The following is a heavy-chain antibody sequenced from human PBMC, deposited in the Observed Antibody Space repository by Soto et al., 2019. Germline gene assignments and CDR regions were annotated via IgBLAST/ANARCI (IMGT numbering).Heavy chain of an antibody. J-gene: IGHJ2*01. CDR1: GFTFSSYD. V-gene: IGHV3-13*01. D-gene: IGHD4-17*01. CDR3: AREPPDTVTGGRYFDL. CDR2: IGVGGDT. Sequence: EVQLVESGGGLVQPGGSLRLSCAASGFTFSSYDLPWVRQAPGKGLEWVSAIGVGGDTYYPGSVRGRFTISRENAKNSLYLQMHSLRAGDTAVYYCAREPPDTVTGGRYFDLWGRGTLVTVSS.